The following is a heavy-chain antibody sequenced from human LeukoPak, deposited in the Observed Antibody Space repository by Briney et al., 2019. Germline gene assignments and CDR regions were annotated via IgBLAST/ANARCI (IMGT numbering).Heavy chain of an antibody. J-gene: IGHJ4*02. CDR1: GFTFSSYG. D-gene: IGHD6-19*01. CDR2: VSSDGTNK. CDR3: AKGGSSGWFDYFDY. Sequence: GGSLRLSCAASGFTFSSYGIPWVRQAPGKGLEWVAVVSSDGTNKYYADSVKGRFTISRDNSKNTLYLQMNSLRAEDTAVYYCAKGGSSGWFDYFDYWGQGTLVTVSS. V-gene: IGHV3-30*18.